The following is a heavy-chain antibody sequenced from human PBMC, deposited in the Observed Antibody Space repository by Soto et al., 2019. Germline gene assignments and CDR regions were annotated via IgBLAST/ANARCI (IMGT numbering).Heavy chain of an antibody. CDR2: IWYDGSNK. CDR1: GFTFSSYG. D-gene: IGHD2-2*01. J-gene: IGHJ6*02. CDR3: ARQVVVPAAKGYYYYGMDV. Sequence: QVQLVESGGGVVQPGRSLRLSCAASGFTFSSYGMHWVRQAPGKGLEWVAVIWYDGSNKYYADSVKGRFTISRDNSKNTLYLQMNSLRDEDTAVYYCARQVVVPAAKGYYYYGMDVWGQGTTVTVSS. V-gene: IGHV3-33*01.